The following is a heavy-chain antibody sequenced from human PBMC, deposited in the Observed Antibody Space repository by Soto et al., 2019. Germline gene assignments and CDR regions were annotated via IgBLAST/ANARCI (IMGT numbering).Heavy chain of an antibody. CDR1: GFTFNSYS. J-gene: IGHJ4*02. CDR3: AKVRRLEEACFDS. V-gene: IGHV3-48*02. CDR2: ISMTRTTI. Sequence: LRLSCEASGFTFNSYSMNGGRQAPGKGLQWISYISMTRTTIYYPDSVQGRFTISRDNARNTLYLQMNDLRDDDTAVYYCAKVRRLEEACFDSWGPGVLVTVSS. D-gene: IGHD1-1*01.